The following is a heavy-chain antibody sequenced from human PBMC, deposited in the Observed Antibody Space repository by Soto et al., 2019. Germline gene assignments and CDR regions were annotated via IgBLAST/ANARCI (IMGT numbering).Heavy chain of an antibody. CDR2: ISFDSSSK. D-gene: IGHD3-16*02. V-gene: IGHV3-30-3*01. J-gene: IGHJ4*02. Sequence: GGSLRLSCAGSGFSLSSYTMHWVRQAPGKGLEWVALISFDSSSKHYADSVKGRFSISRDNSKNTLYLQMDSLRPDDTALYYCASDRLRLGELSLIGYFDSWGQGTLVTVSS. CDR1: GFSLSSYT. CDR3: ASDRLRLGELSLIGYFDS.